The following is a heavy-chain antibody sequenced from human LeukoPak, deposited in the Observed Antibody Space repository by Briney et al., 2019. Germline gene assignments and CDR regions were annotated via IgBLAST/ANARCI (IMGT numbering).Heavy chain of an antibody. CDR1: GYSFTSYW. CDR2: IYPGDSDT. D-gene: IGHD3-22*01. CDR3: ARGGRVNYYDSSGYPGDAFDI. V-gene: IGHV5-51*01. J-gene: IGHJ3*02. Sequence: GESLKISCKGSGYSFTSYWIGWVRQMPGKGLEWMGIIYPGDSDTRYSPSFQGQVTISADKSISTAYLQWSSLKASDTAMYYCARGGRVNYYDSSGYPGDAFDIWGQGTMVTVSS.